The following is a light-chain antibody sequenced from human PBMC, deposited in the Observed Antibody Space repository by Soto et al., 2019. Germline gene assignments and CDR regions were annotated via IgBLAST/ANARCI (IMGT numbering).Light chain of an antibody. CDR1: QSINNW. V-gene: IGKV1-5*03. J-gene: IGKJ1*01. CDR3: QEYNNYWP. CDR2: KAS. Sequence: DIQMTQSPSTLSASVGDRVTITCRASQSINNWLAWYQQKPGKAPKLLIYKASSLESGVPSRFSGSGSGTEFTLTISRLQPDDFGTYYCQEYNNYWPFGQGTKVDI.